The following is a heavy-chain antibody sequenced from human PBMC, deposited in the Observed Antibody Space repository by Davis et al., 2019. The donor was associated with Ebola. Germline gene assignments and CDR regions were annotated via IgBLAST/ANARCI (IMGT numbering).Heavy chain of an antibody. V-gene: IGHV4-4*02. D-gene: IGHD3-22*01. CDR2: IFHGGNT. Sequence: MPSETLSLTCTVSGDSISSNNWWSWVRQAPGKGLEWIGEIFHGGNTYYSPSLRSRVTMSVDSSKNQFSLELSSVTAADTAIYYCARRNYYYENFWGQGILVTVSS. CDR3: ARRNYYYENF. J-gene: IGHJ4*02. CDR1: GDSISSNNW.